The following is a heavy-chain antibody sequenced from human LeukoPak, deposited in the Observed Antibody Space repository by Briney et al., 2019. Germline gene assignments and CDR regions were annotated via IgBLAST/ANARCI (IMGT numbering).Heavy chain of an antibody. CDR1: GFTCSDYG. J-gene: IGHJ5*02. D-gene: IGHD2-15*01. Sequence: SGGSLRLSCAASGFTCSDYGMHWVRQAPGKGLEWVTFIRYDGSNKYYADSVKGRFAISRDNSKNTLYLQMNSLRAEDTAVYYCAGVGEYCSGGSCYFNWFDPWGQGTLVTVSS. CDR3: AGVGEYCSGGSCYFNWFDP. V-gene: IGHV3-30*02. CDR2: IRYDGSNK.